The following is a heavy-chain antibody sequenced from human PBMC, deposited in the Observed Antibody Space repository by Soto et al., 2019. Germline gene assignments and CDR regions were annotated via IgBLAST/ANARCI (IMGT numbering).Heavy chain of an antibody. J-gene: IGHJ6*02. D-gene: IGHD2-8*01. V-gene: IGHV1-69*13. CDR2: IIPIFGTA. Sequence: SVKVSCKASGGTFSSYAISWVRQAPGQGLEWMGGIIPIFGTANYAQKFQGRVTITADESTSTAYMELSSLRSEDTAVCYCGTGLGPPKMDYYGMDVWGQGTTVTVSS. CDR1: GGTFSSYA. CDR3: GTGLGPPKMDYYGMDV.